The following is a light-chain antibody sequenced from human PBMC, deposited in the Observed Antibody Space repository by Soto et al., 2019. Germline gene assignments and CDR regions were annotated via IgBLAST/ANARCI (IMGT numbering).Light chain of an antibody. CDR1: QSVSSSY. J-gene: IGKJ4*01. CDR3: QQYGSSPSLT. V-gene: IGKV3-20*01. CDR2: GAS. Sequence: EIVLTQSPGTLSLSPGERATLSYRASQSVSSSYLAWYQQKPGQAPRLLIYGASSRATGIPDRFSGSGSGTDFTLTISRLEPEDVAVYYCQQYGSSPSLTLGGGTKVDIK.